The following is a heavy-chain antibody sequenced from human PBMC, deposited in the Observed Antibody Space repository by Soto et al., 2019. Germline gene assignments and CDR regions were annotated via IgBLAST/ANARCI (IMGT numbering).Heavy chain of an antibody. CDR3: AKEVSLGSTVDLGY. J-gene: IGHJ4*02. V-gene: IGHV3-23*01. Sequence: XESLILSCAASGFTFSIFAMSWVRQSPGKGLEWVSTISGSGGSTYYADAVKGRFTISRDNSMGTLYLQMKSLRVEDTAIYYCAKEVSLGSTVDLGYWGQGALVTVSS. D-gene: IGHD7-27*01. CDR1: GFTFSIFA. CDR2: ISGSGGST.